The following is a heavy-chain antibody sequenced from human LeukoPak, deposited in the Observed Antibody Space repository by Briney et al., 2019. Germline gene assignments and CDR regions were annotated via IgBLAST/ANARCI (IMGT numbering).Heavy chain of an antibody. J-gene: IGHJ4*02. CDR3: ARVPAAGTGPDY. Sequence: PSETLSLTCAVYGGSFSGYYWSWIRQPPGKGLEWIGEINHSGSTNYNPSLKSQVTISVDTSKNQFSLKLSSVTAADTAVYYCARVPAAGTGPDYWGQGTLVTVSS. CDR2: INHSGST. CDR1: GGSFSGYY. V-gene: IGHV4-34*01. D-gene: IGHD6-13*01.